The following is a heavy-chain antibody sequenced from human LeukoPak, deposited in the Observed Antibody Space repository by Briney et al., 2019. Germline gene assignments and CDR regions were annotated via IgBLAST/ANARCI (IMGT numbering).Heavy chain of an antibody. CDR3: ARGGGSSS. V-gene: IGHV3-7*01. Sequence: GGSLRLSCAASGFSFSNFWMSWVRQAPGKGLEWVANIKPDGSATNYVDSVKGRFTISRDNAKNSLDLQMNSLRAEDTAVYYCARGGGSSSWGQGTLVTVSP. J-gene: IGHJ5*02. CDR1: GFSFSNFW. D-gene: IGHD6-6*01. CDR2: IKPDGSAT.